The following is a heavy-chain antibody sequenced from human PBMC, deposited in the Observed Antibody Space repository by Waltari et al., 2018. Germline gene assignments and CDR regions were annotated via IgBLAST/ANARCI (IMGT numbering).Heavy chain of an antibody. Sequence: EVQLLESGGGLVQPGESLRLSCAASGFTFSSYAMSWVRQAPGKGLEWVSAISGSGGSTYYADSVKGRFTISRDNSKNTLYLQMNSLRAEDTAVYYCAKVRGVGVVVAAPPLFDPWGQGTLVTVSS. D-gene: IGHD2-15*01. CDR1: GFTFSSYA. CDR2: ISGSGGST. J-gene: IGHJ5*02. V-gene: IGHV3-23*01. CDR3: AKVRGVGVVVAAPPLFDP.